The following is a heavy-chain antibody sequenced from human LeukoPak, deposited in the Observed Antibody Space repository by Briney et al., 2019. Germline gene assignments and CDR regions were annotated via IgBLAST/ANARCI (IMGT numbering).Heavy chain of an antibody. J-gene: IGHJ4*02. CDR2: ISYDGSNK. CDR1: GFTFSSYG. CDR3: AKDEWELLEVDY. Sequence: PGGSLRLSCAASGFTFSSYGMHWVRQAPGKGLEWVAVISYDGSNKYYADSVKGRFTISRDNSKNTLYLQMNSLRAEDTAVYYCAKDEWELLEVDYWGQGTLVTVSS. V-gene: IGHV3-30*18. D-gene: IGHD1-26*01.